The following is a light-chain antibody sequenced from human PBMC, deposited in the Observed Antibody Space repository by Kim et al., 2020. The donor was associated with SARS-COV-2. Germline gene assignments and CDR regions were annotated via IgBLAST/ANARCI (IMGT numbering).Light chain of an antibody. Sequence: DIFLTQSPATLSLSPGERATLSCRASESINKLLAWYQQKPGQAPRLLIYDASNRATGIPARFSGSGSETDFTLTISSLEPEDFALYYCQQRANRPPTFGQGTKVDIK. V-gene: IGKV3-11*01. CDR3: QQRANRPPT. CDR2: DAS. J-gene: IGKJ1*01. CDR1: ESINKL.